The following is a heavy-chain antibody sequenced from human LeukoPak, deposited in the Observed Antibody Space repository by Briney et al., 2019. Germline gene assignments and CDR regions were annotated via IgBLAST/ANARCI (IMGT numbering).Heavy chain of an antibody. Sequence: GGSLRLPCAASGFTFSSYAMHWVRQAPGKGLEWVAVISYDGSNKYYADSVKGRFTISRDNSKNTLYLQMNSLRAEDTAVYYCSRAVSAARVYDYWGQGTRVTVPS. CDR2: ISYDGSNK. D-gene: IGHD2-15*01. V-gene: IGHV3-30*04. J-gene: IGHJ4*02. CDR1: GFTFSSYA. CDR3: SRAVSAARVYDY.